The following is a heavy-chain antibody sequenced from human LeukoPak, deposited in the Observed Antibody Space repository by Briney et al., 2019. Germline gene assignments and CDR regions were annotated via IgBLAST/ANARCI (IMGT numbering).Heavy chain of an antibody. Sequence: GGSLRLTCAASGFTFINYAMSWVRQARGRGLEWVSVITSSGGHTYYTDSVKDRFTLSRDNSKNTVYMQMSSLRAEDTAVYYCVKDKEDIVLMVNALSAYYFDSWGQGTLVTVSS. D-gene: IGHD2-8*01. J-gene: IGHJ4*02. V-gene: IGHV3-23*01. CDR1: GFTFINYA. CDR2: ITSSGGHT. CDR3: VKDKEDIVLMVNALSAYYFDS.